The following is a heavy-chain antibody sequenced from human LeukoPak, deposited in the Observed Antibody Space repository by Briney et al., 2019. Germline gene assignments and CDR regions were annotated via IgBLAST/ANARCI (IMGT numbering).Heavy chain of an antibody. Sequence: GGSLRLSCAASGFTVSSNYMSWVRQAPGKGLEWVSVIYSGGSTYYADSVKGRFTISRDNSKNTLYLQMNSLRAEDTAVYYCAKDLSSVLGTFDYWGQGTLVTVSS. V-gene: IGHV3-53*01. CDR1: GFTVSSNY. D-gene: IGHD3-10*02. CDR2: IYSGGST. CDR3: AKDLSSVLGTFDY. J-gene: IGHJ4*02.